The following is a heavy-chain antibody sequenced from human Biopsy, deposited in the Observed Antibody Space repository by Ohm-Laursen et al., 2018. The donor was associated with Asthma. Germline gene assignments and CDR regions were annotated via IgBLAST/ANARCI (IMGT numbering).Heavy chain of an antibody. CDR2: IWSDGINK. Sequence: SLRLSCAASGFTFRSYAMHWGRQVPGKGLEWVAVIWSDGINKYYVDSVKGRFTISRDNSKNTLYLQMNSLRAEDTAVYYCARTFHFWSPYHAEHYQLWGQGTLVTVSS. CDR3: ARTFHFWSPYHAEHYQL. J-gene: IGHJ1*01. V-gene: IGHV3-33*01. D-gene: IGHD3-3*02. CDR1: GFTFRSYA.